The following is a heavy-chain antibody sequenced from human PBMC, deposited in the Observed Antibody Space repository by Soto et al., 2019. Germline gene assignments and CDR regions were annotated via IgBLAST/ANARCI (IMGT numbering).Heavy chain of an antibody. CDR3: ARATYYDFWSGYGMDV. Sequence: QVQLQESGPGLVKPSQTLSLTCTVSGGSISSGDYYWSWIRQPPGKGLEWIGYIYYSGSTYYNPSLKSLVTLAVDTSKNQFSLKLSSVTAADTAVYYCARATYYDFWSGYGMDVWGQGTTVTVSS. J-gene: IGHJ6*02. V-gene: IGHV4-30-4*01. CDR1: GGSISSGDYY. CDR2: IYYSGST. D-gene: IGHD3-3*01.